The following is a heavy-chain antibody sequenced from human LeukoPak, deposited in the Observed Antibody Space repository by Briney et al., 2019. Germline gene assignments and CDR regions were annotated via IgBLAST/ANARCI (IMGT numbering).Heavy chain of an antibody. J-gene: IGHJ4*02. CDR3: ARVFVLLWFGELFYFDY. V-gene: IGHV4-4*02. CDR2: IYRSGST. CDR1: GGSISSSNW. D-gene: IGHD3-10*01. Sequence: SETLSLTCAVSGGSISSSNWWTWVRQPPGKGLEWIGEIYRSGSTNYNPSLKSRVTISVDTSKNQFSLKLSSVTAADTAVYYCARVFVLLWFGELFYFDYWGQGTLVTVSS.